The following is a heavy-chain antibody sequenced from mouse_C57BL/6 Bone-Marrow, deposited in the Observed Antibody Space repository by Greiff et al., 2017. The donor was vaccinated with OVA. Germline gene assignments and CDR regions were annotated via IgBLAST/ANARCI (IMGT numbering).Heavy chain of an antibody. J-gene: IGHJ4*01. CDR3: ARRTAYAMDY. V-gene: IGHV3-6*01. Sequence: ESGPGLVKPSQSLSLTCSVTGYSITSGYYWNWIRQFPGNKLEWMGYISYDGSNNYNPSLKNRISITRDTSKNQFFLKLNSVTTEDTATYYCARRTAYAMDYWGQGTSVTVSS. CDR1: GYSITSGYY. CDR2: ISYDGSN. D-gene: IGHD1-2*01.